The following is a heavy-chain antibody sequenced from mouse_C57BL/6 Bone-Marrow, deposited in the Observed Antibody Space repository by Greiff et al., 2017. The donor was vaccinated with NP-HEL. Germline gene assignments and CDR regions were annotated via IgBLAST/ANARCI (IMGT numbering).Heavy chain of an antibody. CDR1: GFTFSDYG. CDR3: ARHFYDCDGMDY. V-gene: IGHV5-17*01. CDR2: ISTGSSTT. J-gene: IGHJ2*01. Sequence: EVHLVESGGGLVKPGASLKLSCAASGFTFSDYGMHWVRQAPGKGLEWVGYISTGSSTTYYADKVKGRSTISGDKSSNTPFLQITSLKSEDTDMYYCARHFYDCDGMDYWGQGTTLTVSS. D-gene: IGHD2-4*01.